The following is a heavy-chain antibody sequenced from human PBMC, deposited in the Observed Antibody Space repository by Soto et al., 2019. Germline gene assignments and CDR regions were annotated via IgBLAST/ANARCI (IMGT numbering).Heavy chain of an antibody. CDR2: IYPGDHET. J-gene: IGHJ4*02. CDR3: ARSPRSSPYFDP. CDR1: GYTFSNFW. Sequence: GESLKISCQCSGYTFSNFWIGWVRQLPGKGLEWMGIIYPGDHETRYSPSFRGKVTISADKSINTAYLQWNSLEASDTAFYFCARSPRSSPYFDPWGQGSVVTVSS. D-gene: IGHD6-13*01. V-gene: IGHV5-51*01.